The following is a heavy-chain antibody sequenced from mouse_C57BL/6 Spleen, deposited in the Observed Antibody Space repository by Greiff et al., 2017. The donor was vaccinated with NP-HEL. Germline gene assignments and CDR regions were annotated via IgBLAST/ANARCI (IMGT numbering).Heavy chain of an antibody. J-gene: IGHJ3*01. D-gene: IGHD3-3*01. V-gene: IGHV7-3*01. CDR2: IRNKANGKTT. CDR3: ASGGHGFAY. Sequence: EVKLMESGGGLVQPGGSLSLSCAASGFTFTDYYMSWVRQPPGKALEWLGFIRNKANGKTTEYSAYVKGRFTISRDNSQSILYLQMNALRAEDSATYYCASGGHGFAYWGQGTLVTVSA. CDR1: GFTFTDYY.